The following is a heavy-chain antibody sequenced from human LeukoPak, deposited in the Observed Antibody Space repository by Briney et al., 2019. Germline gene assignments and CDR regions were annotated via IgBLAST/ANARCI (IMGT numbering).Heavy chain of an antibody. V-gene: IGHV1-18*01. J-gene: IGHJ6*02. CDR3: ARGGADLTYYYDSRNYYYGMDV. CDR2: ISAYNGNT. CDR1: NYTFTHYG. Sequence: ASVKVSCKASNYTFTHYGITWVRQAPGQGLEWMGWISAYNGNTNYAQKLQGRVTMTTDTSTSTAYMELRSLRSDDTAVYYCARGGADLTYYYDSRNYYYGMDVWGQGTTVTVSS. D-gene: IGHD3-22*01.